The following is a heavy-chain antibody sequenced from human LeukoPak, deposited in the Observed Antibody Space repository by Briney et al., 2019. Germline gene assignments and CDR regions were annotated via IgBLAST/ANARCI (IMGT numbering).Heavy chain of an antibody. V-gene: IGHV3-7*01. CDR2: INQGGSDK. CDR1: GFTFSGHW. D-gene: IGHD1-14*01. CDR3: TRDRSRAEDD. Sequence: GGSLRLSCAASGFTFSGHWMSWVRQAPGKGLEWVANINQGGSDKYYVDSVKGRFTSSRDNANNLLYLQMNSLRGEDTAVYYCTRDRSRAEDDWGQGTLVTVSS. J-gene: IGHJ4*02.